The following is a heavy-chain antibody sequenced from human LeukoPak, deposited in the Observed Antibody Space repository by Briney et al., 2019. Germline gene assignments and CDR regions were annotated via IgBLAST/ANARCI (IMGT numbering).Heavy chain of an antibody. J-gene: IGHJ4*02. CDR3: ARSRSHDSSGFDY. Sequence: SETLSLTCAVSGYSISSGYYWGWIRQPPGEGLEWIGSIYHSGSTYYNPSLKSRVTISVDTSKNQFSLKLSSVTAADTAVYYCARSRSHDSSGFDYWGQGTLVTVSS. V-gene: IGHV4-38-2*01. CDR1: GYSISSGYY. D-gene: IGHD3-22*01. CDR2: IYHSGST.